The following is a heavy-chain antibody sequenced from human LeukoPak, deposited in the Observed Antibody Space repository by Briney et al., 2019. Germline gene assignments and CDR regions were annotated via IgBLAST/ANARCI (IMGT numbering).Heavy chain of an antibody. CDR2: INPNSGGT. J-gene: IGHJ5*02. CDR1: GYTFTGYY. Sequence: ASVKVSCKASGYTFTGYYMHWVRQAPGQGLEWMGWINPNSGGTNYAQKFQGRVTMTRDTSISTAYMELSRLRSDDTAVYYYARNYDSSGYHHPWGQGTLVTVSS. D-gene: IGHD3-22*01. V-gene: IGHV1-2*02. CDR3: ARNYDSSGYHHP.